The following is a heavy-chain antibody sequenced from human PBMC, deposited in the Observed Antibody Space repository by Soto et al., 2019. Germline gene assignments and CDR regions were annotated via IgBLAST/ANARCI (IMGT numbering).Heavy chain of an antibody. CDR3: ASSRVIRDFWSGYYPYHFDY. CDR1: GFTVSSNY. J-gene: IGHJ4*02. D-gene: IGHD3-3*01. CDR2: IYSGGST. Sequence: GGSLRLSCAASGFTVSSNYMSWVRQAPGKGLEWVSVIYSGGSTYYTDSVKGRFTISRDNSKNTLYLQMNSLRAEDTAVYYCASSRVIRDFWSGYYPYHFDYWGQGTLVTVSS. V-gene: IGHV3-66*01.